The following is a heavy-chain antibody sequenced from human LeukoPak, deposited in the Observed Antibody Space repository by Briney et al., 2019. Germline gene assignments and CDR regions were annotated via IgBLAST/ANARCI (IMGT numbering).Heavy chain of an antibody. CDR3: AKDVVRSQGSNYYYRDV. D-gene: IGHD2-15*01. CDR1: GFTFSSYD. Sequence: GGSLRLSCAASGFTFSSYDMSWVRQAPGKGLEWVSAISGSGDSTYYADSVKGRFTISRDNSKNTLYLQMNSLRAEDTAVYYCAKDVVRSQGSNYYYRDVWGKGTTVTVSS. V-gene: IGHV3-23*01. CDR2: ISGSGDST. J-gene: IGHJ6*03.